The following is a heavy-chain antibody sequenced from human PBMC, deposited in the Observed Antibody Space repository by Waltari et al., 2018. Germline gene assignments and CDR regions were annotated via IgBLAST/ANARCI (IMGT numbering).Heavy chain of an antibody. CDR3: ARGEGYCSGGSCGNWFDP. Sequence: QVQLQQWGAGLLKPSEPLSLTCAVYGGSFSGYYWSWIRKPQGKGLEWIGEINHSGSTNYNPSLKSRVTISVDTSKNQFSLKLSSVTAADTAVYYCARGEGYCSGGSCGNWFDPWGQGTLVTVSS. J-gene: IGHJ5*02. CDR2: INHSGST. CDR1: GGSFSGYY. D-gene: IGHD2-15*01. V-gene: IGHV4-34*01.